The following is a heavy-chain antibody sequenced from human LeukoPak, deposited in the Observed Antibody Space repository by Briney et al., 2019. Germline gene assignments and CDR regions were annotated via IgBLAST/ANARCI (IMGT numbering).Heavy chain of an antibody. CDR1: GFTFSSYA. V-gene: IGHV3-23*01. CDR3: AKGYYHGSGSFRWFDP. Sequence: AGSLRLSCADSGFTFSSYAMSWVRQAPGKGLEWVSAISAGGGTTYYADSVKGRFTISRDKSKNTLYLQMNSLRAEDTAVYYCAKGYYHGSGSFRWFDPWGQGTPVTVSS. CDR2: ISAGGGTT. J-gene: IGHJ5*02. D-gene: IGHD3-10*01.